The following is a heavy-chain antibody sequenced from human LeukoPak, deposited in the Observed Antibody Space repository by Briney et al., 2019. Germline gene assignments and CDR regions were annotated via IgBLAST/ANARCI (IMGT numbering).Heavy chain of an antibody. CDR1: GASISTIISY. V-gene: IGHV4-39*07. CDR3: ARDQGAVAGIDP. D-gene: IGHD6-19*01. J-gene: IGHJ5*02. CDR2: IYYSGTT. Sequence: SETLSLTCTVSGASISTIISYWGWIRQTPGKGLEWIGSIYYSGTTYYNPSLESRVTISIDTSKNQFSVKLTSVTAADTAVYYCARDQGAVAGIDPWGQGTLVTVSS.